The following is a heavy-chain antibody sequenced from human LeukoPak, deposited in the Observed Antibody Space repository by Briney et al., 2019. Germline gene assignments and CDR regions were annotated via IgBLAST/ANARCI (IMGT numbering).Heavy chain of an antibody. D-gene: IGHD5-18*01. CDR3: ARYSSGSYYYSGMDV. J-gene: IGHJ6*02. CDR2: INPNSGGT. CDR1: GYTFTGYY. Sequence: ASVKVSCKASGYTFTGYYMHWVRQAPGQGLEWMGWINPNSGGTNYAQKFQGRVTMTRDTSISTAYMELSRLRSDDTAVYYCARYSSGSYYYSGMDVWGQGTTVTVSS. V-gene: IGHV1-2*02.